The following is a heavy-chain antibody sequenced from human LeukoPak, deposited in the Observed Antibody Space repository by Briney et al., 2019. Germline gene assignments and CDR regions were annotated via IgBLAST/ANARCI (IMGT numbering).Heavy chain of an antibody. J-gene: IGHJ3*02. D-gene: IGHD3-10*01. CDR1: GGSFSGYY. Sequence: SETLSLTCAVYGGSFSGYYWSWIRQPPGKGLEWIGEINHSGSTNYNPSLKSRVTISVDTSKNQFSLKLSSVTAADTAVYYCARVIGSGSYYIFSAFDIWGQGTMVTVSS. CDR3: ARVIGSGSYYIFSAFDI. V-gene: IGHV4-34*01. CDR2: INHSGST.